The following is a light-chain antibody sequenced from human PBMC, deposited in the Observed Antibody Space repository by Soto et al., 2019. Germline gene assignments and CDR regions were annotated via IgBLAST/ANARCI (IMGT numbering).Light chain of an antibody. CDR2: EVS. CDR1: GSDVGGYNY. CDR3: TSYTSSSSVV. V-gene: IGLV2-14*01. Sequence: QSALTQPASVTGAPGQSITISCTGTGSDVGGYNYVSWYQQHPGKAPKLMIYEVSNRPSGVSNRFSASKSGNTASLTISGLQAEDEADYYCTSYTSSSSVVFGGGTNLTVL. J-gene: IGLJ2*01.